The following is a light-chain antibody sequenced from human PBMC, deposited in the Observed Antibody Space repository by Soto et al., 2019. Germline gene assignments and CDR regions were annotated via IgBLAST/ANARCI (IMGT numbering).Light chain of an antibody. CDR2: DAS. V-gene: IGKV1-5*01. CDR1: QTISTW. CDR3: QQLHNYPRA. Sequence: DIQVTQSPPTLSASVGDRVTITCRASQTISTWMAWYQQKPGKAPKLLVYDASTLQSGVASRFSGSGSGTEFTLIISGLQPDDSATYYCQQLHNYPRAFGQGTKVDIK. J-gene: IGKJ1*01.